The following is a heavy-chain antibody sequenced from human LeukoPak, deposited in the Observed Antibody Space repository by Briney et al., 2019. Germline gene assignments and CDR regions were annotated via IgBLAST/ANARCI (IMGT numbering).Heavy chain of an antibody. J-gene: IGHJ4*02. CDR3: ARGEYGSGSSQPFGY. V-gene: IGHV1-46*01. Sequence: ASVKVSCKASGYTFTSYYIHWVRQAPGQGLEWMGPMNPSGGTTSYAQKLQGKITMTRDTSTSTDYMELSSLRSEDTALYYCARGEYGSGSSQPFGYWGQGTLVTVSS. D-gene: IGHD3-10*01. CDR2: MNPSGGTT. CDR1: GYTFTSYY.